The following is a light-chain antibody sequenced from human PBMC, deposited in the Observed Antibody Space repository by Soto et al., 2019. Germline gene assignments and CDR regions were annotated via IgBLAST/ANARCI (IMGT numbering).Light chain of an antibody. CDR2: AAS. CDR1: QSILSY. Sequence: DIQMTQSPSSLSASVGDRVTITCRASQSILSYLNWYQQKPGKAPKLLIYAASSLQSGVPSRFSGSGSGTDFTLTISSLQPEDFATYYCQQSYSTPYTFGQGTKLEIK. V-gene: IGKV1-39*01. J-gene: IGKJ2*01. CDR3: QQSYSTPYT.